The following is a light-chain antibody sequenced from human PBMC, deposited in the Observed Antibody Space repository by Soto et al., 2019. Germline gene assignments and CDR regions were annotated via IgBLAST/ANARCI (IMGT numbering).Light chain of an antibody. CDR1: QSVSSN. Sequence: EIFFSQSPDTLSLSQGEGATLTCRASQSVSSNLAWYQQKPGQAPRLLIYGASTRATGIPARFSGSGSGTEFTLTISRLEPEDFAVYYCQQYGSSRTFGQGTRLEIK. V-gene: IGKV3-20*01. CDR2: GAS. CDR3: QQYGSSRT. J-gene: IGKJ5*01.